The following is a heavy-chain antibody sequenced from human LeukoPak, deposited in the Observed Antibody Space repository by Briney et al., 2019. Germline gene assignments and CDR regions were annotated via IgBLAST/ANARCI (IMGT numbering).Heavy chain of an antibody. J-gene: IGHJ5*02. CDR3: ARVTYCSGGSCYDSDNWFDP. CDR2: IYYSGST. V-gene: IGHV4-59*01. CDR1: GGSISSYY. D-gene: IGHD2-15*01. Sequence: PSETLSLTCTVSGGSISSYYWSWIRQPPGKGLEWIGYIYYSGSTNYNPSLKSRVTISVDTSKNRFSLKLSSVTAADTAVYYCARVTYCSGGSCYDSDNWFDPWGRGTLVTVSS.